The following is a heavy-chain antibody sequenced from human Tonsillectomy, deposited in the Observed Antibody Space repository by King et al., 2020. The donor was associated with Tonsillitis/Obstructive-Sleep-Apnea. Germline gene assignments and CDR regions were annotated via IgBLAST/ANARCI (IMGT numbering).Heavy chain of an antibody. Sequence: QLVQSGGGLVQPGGSLRLSCAASGFTFSSYSMNWVRQAPGKGLEWVSYIRSSSSTIYYADSVKGRFTISRDNAKNSLYLQMNSLRDEDTAVYYCARDIVVVPAAIWGRLYSSSSDAFDIWGQGTMVTVSS. CDR1: GFTFSSYS. D-gene: IGHD2-2*01. CDR2: IRSSSSTI. V-gene: IGHV3-48*02. CDR3: ARDIVVVPAAIWGRLYSSSSDAFDI. J-gene: IGHJ3*02.